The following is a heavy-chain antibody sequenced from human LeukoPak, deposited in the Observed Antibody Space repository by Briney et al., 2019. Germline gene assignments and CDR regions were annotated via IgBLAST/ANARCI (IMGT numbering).Heavy chain of an antibody. CDR3: ARGHVGSSWYFRGVDYYYMDV. Sequence: ASVKVSCKASGYTFTSYDINWVRQATGQGLEWMGWMNPNSGNTGYAQTFQGRVTITRNTSISTAYMELSSLRSEDTAVYYCARGHVGSSWYFRGVDYYYMDVWGKGTTVTISS. CDR1: GYTFTSYD. CDR2: MNPNSGNT. V-gene: IGHV1-8*03. D-gene: IGHD6-13*01. J-gene: IGHJ6*03.